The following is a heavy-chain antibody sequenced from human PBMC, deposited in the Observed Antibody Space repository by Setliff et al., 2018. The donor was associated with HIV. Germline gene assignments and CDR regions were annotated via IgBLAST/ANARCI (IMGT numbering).Heavy chain of an antibody. Sequence: PSETLSLTCAVYGGSFSGYYWSWICQPPGKGLEWIGEINHSGSTNYNMSLWSRVTISLDASRNQFSLELISVTAADTAVYYCAGGPVTTSIDYWAQGTLVTVS. CDR1: GGSFSGYY. J-gene: IGHJ4*02. CDR2: INHSGST. D-gene: IGHD4-4*01. CDR3: AGGPVTTSIDY. V-gene: IGHV4-34*01.